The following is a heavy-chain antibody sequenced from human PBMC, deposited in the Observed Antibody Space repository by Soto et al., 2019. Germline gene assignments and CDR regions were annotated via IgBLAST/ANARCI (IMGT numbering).Heavy chain of an antibody. CDR2: IYHSGST. J-gene: IGHJ6*02. Sequence: QVQLQESGPGLVKPSGTLSLTCAVSGGSISSSNWWSWVRQPPGKGLEWIGEIYHSGSTNYNPSLKSRVTISVDKSKNQFSLKLSSVTAADTAVYYCARDSPGYCTNGVCQGYYYYGMDVWGQGTTVTVSS. CDR3: ARDSPGYCTNGVCQGYYYYGMDV. CDR1: GGSISSSNW. D-gene: IGHD2-8*01. V-gene: IGHV4-4*02.